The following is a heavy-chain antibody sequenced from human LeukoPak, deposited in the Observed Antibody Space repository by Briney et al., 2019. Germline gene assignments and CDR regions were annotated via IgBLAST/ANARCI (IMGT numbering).Heavy chain of an antibody. V-gene: IGHV2-70*01. D-gene: IGHD3-16*02. CDR2: IEWDDDK. J-gene: IGHJ4*02. Sequence: SGPTLVNPTQTLTLTCTFSGFSLSTGGMCVSWIRQPPGKALEWLAHIEWDDDKYYSTSLKTRLTISKDTSKNQVVLIMTNMDPVDTATYYCARIRGYDYVWGSYRSYYFDYWGQGTLVTVSS. CDR3: ARIRGYDYVWGSYRSYYFDY. CDR1: GFSLSTGGMC.